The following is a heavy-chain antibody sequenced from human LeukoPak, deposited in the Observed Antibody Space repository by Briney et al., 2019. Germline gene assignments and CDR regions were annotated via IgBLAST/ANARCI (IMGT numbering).Heavy chain of an antibody. V-gene: IGHV4-61*01. D-gene: IGHD7-27*01. CDR2: IFQSGTT. CDR3: ARDSWGRFDY. CDR1: RDSVSRSSYY. Sequence: SETLSLTCSVSRDSVSRSSYYWSWIRQPPGKGLEWIGYIFQSGTTKYNPSLKSRVTILSDVSKNQFSLNLTSVTAADTAVYYCARDSWGRFDYWGQGTLVAVSS. J-gene: IGHJ4*02.